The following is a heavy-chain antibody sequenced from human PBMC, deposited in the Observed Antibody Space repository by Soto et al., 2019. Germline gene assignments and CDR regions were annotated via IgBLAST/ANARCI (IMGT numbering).Heavy chain of an antibody. CDR3: ARDLGANWFDP. Sequence: QVQLQESGPGLVKPSQTLSLTCTVSGGSISSGGYSWSWIRQHPGKGLEWIGYIYYSGSTYYNPSLKSRVTISVDTSKNQFSLKLSSVTAADTAVYYCARDLGANWFDPWGQGTLVTVSS. CDR1: GGSISSGGYS. V-gene: IGHV4-31*03. J-gene: IGHJ5*02. D-gene: IGHD3-16*01. CDR2: IYYSGST.